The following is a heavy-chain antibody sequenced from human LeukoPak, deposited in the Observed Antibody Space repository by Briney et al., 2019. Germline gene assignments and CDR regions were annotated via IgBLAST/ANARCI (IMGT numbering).Heavy chain of an antibody. D-gene: IGHD6-19*01. CDR3: ARASSGWYDY. Sequence: PGGSLRLSCAASGFTFSNYAMHWVRQAPGTGLEYVSAISSTGGYTYYADSVRGRFTISRDNSKDTLYLQMGSLRTEDTAVYYXARASSGWYDYWGQGTLVTVSS. CDR2: ISSTGGYT. V-gene: IGHV3-64*02. CDR1: GFTFSNYA. J-gene: IGHJ4*02.